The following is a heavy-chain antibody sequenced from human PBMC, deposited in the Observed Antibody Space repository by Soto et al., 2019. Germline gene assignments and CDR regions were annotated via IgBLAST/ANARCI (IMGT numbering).Heavy chain of an antibody. Sequence: PGGSLRLSCAASGFTFSSYAMSWVRQAPGKGLEWVSAISGSGGSTYYADSVKGRFTISRDNSKNTLYLQMNSLRAEDTAVYYCAKDQMFQYYYGSGSYYLDPNWFDPWGQGTLVTVSS. D-gene: IGHD3-10*01. V-gene: IGHV3-23*01. CDR2: ISGSGGST. CDR1: GFTFSSYA. J-gene: IGHJ5*02. CDR3: AKDQMFQYYYGSGSYYLDPNWFDP.